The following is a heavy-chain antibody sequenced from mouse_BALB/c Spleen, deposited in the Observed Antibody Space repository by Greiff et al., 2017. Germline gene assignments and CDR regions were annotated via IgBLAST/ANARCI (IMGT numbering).Heavy chain of an antibody. Sequence: EVQLQQSGTVLARPGASVKMSCKASGYTFTSYWMHWVKQRPGQGLEWIGAIYPGNSDTSYNQKFKGKAKLTAVTSTSTAYMELSSLTNEDSAVYYCTRRLGRGDYYAMDYWGQGTSVTVSS. V-gene: IGHV1-5*01. J-gene: IGHJ4*01. CDR3: TRRLGRGDYYAMDY. CDR1: GYTFTSYW. CDR2: IYPGNSDT. D-gene: IGHD4-1*01.